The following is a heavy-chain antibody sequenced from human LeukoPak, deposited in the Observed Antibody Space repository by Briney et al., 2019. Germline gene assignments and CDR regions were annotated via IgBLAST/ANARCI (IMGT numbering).Heavy chain of an antibody. CDR3: AKVPGTIELQYSSGWYADY. CDR2: ISGSGGST. V-gene: IGHV3-23*01. J-gene: IGHJ4*02. Sequence: GGSLRLSCAASGFTFSSYAMSWVRQAPGKGLEWVSAISGSGGSTYYADSVKGRFTISRDNSKNTLYLQMNSLRAEDTAVYYCAKVPGTIELQYSSGWYADYWGQGTLVTVSS. D-gene: IGHD6-19*01. CDR1: GFTFSSYA.